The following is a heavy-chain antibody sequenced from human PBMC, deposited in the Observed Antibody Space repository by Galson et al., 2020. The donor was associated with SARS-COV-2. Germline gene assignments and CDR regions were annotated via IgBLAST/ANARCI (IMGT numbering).Heavy chain of an antibody. CDR1: GFTFSSYW. CDR2: INSDGSST. V-gene: IGHV3-74*01. CDR3: ARGASAVTTPLGY. D-gene: IGHD4-17*01. J-gene: IGHJ4*02. Sequence: LSLTCAASGFTFSSYWMHWVRQAPGKGLVWVSRINSDGSSTSYADSVKGRFTISRDNAKNTLYLQMNSLRAEDTAVYYCARGASAVTTPLGYWGQGTLVTVSS.